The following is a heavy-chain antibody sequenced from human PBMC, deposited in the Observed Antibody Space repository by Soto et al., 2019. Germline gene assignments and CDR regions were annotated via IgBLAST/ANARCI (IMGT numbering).Heavy chain of an antibody. CDR3: ARELTAAGRWWFDP. CDR2: IYHSGTT. J-gene: IGHJ5*02. D-gene: IGHD6-13*01. Sequence: SETLSLTGAVSGGSISSTNWWSWVRQPPGKGLEWIGEIYHSGTTNYNPSLQSRVTISVDKSRNQFSLKLSSVTAADTAVYYCARELTAAGRWWFDPWGQGILVTVSS. V-gene: IGHV4-4*02. CDR1: GGSISSTNW.